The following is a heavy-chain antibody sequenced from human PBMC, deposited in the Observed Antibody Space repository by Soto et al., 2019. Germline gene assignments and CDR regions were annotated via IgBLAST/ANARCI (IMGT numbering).Heavy chain of an antibody. Sequence: SETLSLTCTVSGGSISSGGYYWSWIRQHPGKGLEWIGYIYYSGSTYYNPSLKSRVTISVDTSKNQFSLKLSSVTAADTAVYYCARGYSSSWYSAFDIWGQGTMVTVSS. J-gene: IGHJ3*02. CDR2: IYYSGST. D-gene: IGHD6-13*01. CDR1: GGSISSGGYY. V-gene: IGHV4-31*03. CDR3: ARGYSSSWYSAFDI.